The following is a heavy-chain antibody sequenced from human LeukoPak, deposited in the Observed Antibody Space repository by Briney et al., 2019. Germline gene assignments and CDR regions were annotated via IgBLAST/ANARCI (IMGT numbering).Heavy chain of an antibody. CDR2: IYYSGST. CDR1: GGSISSYY. Sequence: SETLSLTCTVSGGSISSYYWNWIRQPPGKGLEWIGYIYYSGSTNYNPSLKSRVTISVDTSKNQFSLKLSSVTAADTAVYYCARGLQDYDSSGYYYYYMDVWGKGTTVTVSS. V-gene: IGHV4-59*01. D-gene: IGHD3-22*01. CDR3: ARGLQDYDSSGYYYYYMDV. J-gene: IGHJ6*03.